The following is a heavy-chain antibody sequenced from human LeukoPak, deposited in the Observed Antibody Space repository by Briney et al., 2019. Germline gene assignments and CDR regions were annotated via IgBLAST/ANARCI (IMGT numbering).Heavy chain of an antibody. V-gene: IGHV3-13*01. CDR3: ARVDYSNYYYYGMDV. J-gene: IGHJ6*02. D-gene: IGHD4-11*01. CDR1: GFTFSSYD. CDR2: IGTAGDT. Sequence: GGSLRLSCAASGFTFSSYDMHWVRQATGKGLEWVSAIGTAGDTYYPGSVKGRFTISRENAKNSLYLQMNSLRAEDTAVYYCARVDYSNYYYYGMDVWGQGTTVTVSS.